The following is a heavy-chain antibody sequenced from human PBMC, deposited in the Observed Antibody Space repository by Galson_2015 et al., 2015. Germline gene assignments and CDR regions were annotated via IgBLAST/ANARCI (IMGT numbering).Heavy chain of an antibody. J-gene: IGHJ6*02. CDR3: AESRDYPGYYYYGMDV. CDR1: GYTFTSYA. V-gene: IGHV1-3*01. D-gene: IGHD4-17*01. Sequence: SVKVSCKASGYTFTSYAMHWVRQAPGQRLEWMGWINAGNGNTKYSQKFQGRVTITRDTSASTAYMELSSLRSEDTAVYYCAESRDYPGYYYYGMDVWGQGTTVTASS. CDR2: INAGNGNT.